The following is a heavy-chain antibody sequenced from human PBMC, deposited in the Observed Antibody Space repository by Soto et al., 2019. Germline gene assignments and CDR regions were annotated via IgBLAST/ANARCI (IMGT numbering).Heavy chain of an antibody. CDR1: GGTFSSYA. V-gene: IGHV1-69*06. J-gene: IGHJ6*02. CDR2: IIPIFGTA. CDR3: ARDRGYYGSGSITYGMDV. Sequence: ASVKVSCKASGGTFSSYAISWVRQAPGQGLEWMGGIIPIFGTANYAQKFQGRVTITADKSTSTAYMELSSLRSEDTAVYYCARDRGYYGSGSITYGMDVWGQGTTVTVSS. D-gene: IGHD3-10*01.